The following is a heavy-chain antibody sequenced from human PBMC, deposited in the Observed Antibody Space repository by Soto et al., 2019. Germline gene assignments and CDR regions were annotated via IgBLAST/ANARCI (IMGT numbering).Heavy chain of an antibody. V-gene: IGHV4-59*01. Sequence: SETLSLTCSVSGGSISSYYWSWIRQPPGKGLEWIGYIYYSGSTNYNPSLKSRVTISVDTSKNQFSLKLSSVTAADTAVYYCARETRSYGQGPLDYWGQGTLVTVSS. CDR2: IYYSGST. CDR1: GGSISSYY. CDR3: ARETRSYGQGPLDY. D-gene: IGHD5-18*01. J-gene: IGHJ4*02.